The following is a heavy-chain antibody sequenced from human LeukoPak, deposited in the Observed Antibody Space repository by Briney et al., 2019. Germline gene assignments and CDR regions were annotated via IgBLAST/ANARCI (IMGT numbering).Heavy chain of an antibody. J-gene: IGHJ6*03. CDR3: ARLSDYDVDTSHYMDV. D-gene: IGHD3-22*01. CDR2: VYDNGDT. V-gene: IGHV4-59*12. CDR1: GDSISGYL. Sequence: SETLSLTCTVSGDSISGYLWTWIRQPPGKGLEWIGYVYDNGDTNYYPSFTGRVSISLDVSKNQFSLKLTSVLAADTADYFCARLSDYDVDTSHYMDVWGKGATVTVSS.